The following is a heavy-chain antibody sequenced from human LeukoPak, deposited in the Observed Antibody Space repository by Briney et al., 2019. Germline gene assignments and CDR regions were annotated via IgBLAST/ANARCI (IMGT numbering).Heavy chain of an antibody. CDR2: INHSGST. V-gene: IGHV4-34*01. CDR3: ARRPESFDY. Sequence: SETLSLTCAVYGGSFSGYYWSWIRQPPGKGLEWIGEINHSGSTNYNPSLKSRVTISVDTSKNQFSLKLSSVTAADTAVYYCARRPESFDYWGQGTLVTVSS. D-gene: IGHD1-14*01. CDR1: GGSFSGYY. J-gene: IGHJ4*02.